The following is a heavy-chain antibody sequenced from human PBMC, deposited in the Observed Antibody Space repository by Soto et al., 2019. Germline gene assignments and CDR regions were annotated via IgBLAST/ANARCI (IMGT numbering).Heavy chain of an antibody. CDR1: GGSFSGYY. J-gene: IGHJ6*02. Sequence: SETLSLTCAVYGGSFSGYYWSWIRRPPGKGLEWIGEINHSGSTNHNPSLKSRVTISVDTSKNQFSLKLSSVTAADTAVYYCAKNLPGRGYYYGMDVWGQGTTVTVSS. V-gene: IGHV4-34*01. CDR3: AKNLPGRGYYYGMDV. D-gene: IGHD3-10*01. CDR2: INHSGST.